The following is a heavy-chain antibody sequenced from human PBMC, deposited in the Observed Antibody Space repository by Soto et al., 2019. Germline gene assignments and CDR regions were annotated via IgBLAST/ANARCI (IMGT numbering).Heavy chain of an antibody. Sequence: QTLSLTCAISGDSVSSTSAAWSWIRQSPSRGLEWLGRTYYRSKWYSDYAVSVKSRITINPDTSKNQFSMQLNSVTPEDTAVYYCARGSYYSGWVWGQGTMVTASS. CDR1: GDSVSSTSAA. CDR2: TYYRSKWYS. D-gene: IGHD6-19*01. J-gene: IGHJ4*02. CDR3: ARGSYYSGWV. V-gene: IGHV6-1*01.